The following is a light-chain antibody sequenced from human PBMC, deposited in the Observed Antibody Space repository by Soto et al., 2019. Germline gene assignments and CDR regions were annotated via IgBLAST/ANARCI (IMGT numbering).Light chain of an antibody. CDR2: AAS. CDR3: QQSYSIPYT. J-gene: IGKJ2*01. CDR1: QTISSY. V-gene: IGKV1-39*01. Sequence: DIQMTQSPPSLSASVGDRVTITCRASQTISSYLNWYQQSPGKAPKLLIYAASNLQSGVPSRFSGSGSGTDFTLTINSLQPVDSATYYCQQSYSIPYTFGQGTKLEIK.